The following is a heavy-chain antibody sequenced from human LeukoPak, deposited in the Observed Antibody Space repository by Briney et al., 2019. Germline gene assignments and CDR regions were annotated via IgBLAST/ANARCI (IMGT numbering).Heavy chain of an antibody. J-gene: IGHJ4*02. CDR1: GFTFSSCI. Sequence: GGSLRLSCAASGFTFSSCIMNWVRQAPGKGLEWVSSISSSSSYIYYADSVKGRFTISRDNARNSLYLQMNSLRAEDTAVYYCAREVRPSSSSVSLTDYWGQGTLVTVSS. D-gene: IGHD6-6*01. CDR2: ISSSSSYI. V-gene: IGHV3-21*01. CDR3: AREVRPSSSSVSLTDY.